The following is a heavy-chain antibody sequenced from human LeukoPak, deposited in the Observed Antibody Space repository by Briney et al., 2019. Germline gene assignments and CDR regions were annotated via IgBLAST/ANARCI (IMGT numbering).Heavy chain of an antibody. J-gene: IGHJ5*02. CDR2: INPSGGST. CDR1: GYTFTRYY. D-gene: IGHD6-19*01. V-gene: IGHV1-46*01. CDR3: ARGGRAVAGTLWNWFEP. Sequence: GASVKVSCKASGYTFTRYYMHWVRQAPGQRLESMGIINPSGGSTSYAQKFQGRVTMTRATSTSTVYMELSSLRSEDTALYYCARGGRAVAGTLWNWFEPWGQGTLVTVSS.